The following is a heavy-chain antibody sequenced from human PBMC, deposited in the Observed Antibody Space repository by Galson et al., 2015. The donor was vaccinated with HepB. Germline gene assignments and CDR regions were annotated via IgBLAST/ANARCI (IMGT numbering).Heavy chain of an antibody. CDR3: ARDWAWGFLEDLLQTGFDV. CDR2: IKQDGSEE. V-gene: IGHV3-7*01. CDR1: GFNFNNYW. D-gene: IGHD3-3*01. J-gene: IGHJ4*02. Sequence: SLRLSCAASGFNFNNYWMSWFRQAPGKGLEWVANIKQDGSEEYYVDSVKGRFTISRDNAQNSLNLEMKSLRVEDTVVYYCARDWAWGFLEDLLQTGFDVWGLGTRVTVSS.